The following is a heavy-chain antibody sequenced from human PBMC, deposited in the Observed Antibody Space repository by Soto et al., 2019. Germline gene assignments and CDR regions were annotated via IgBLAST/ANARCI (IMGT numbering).Heavy chain of an antibody. Sequence: QVPLVQSGAEVKKPGASVTVSCKASGYTFANYPMHWVRQAPGQRLEWMGWINTGNGNTKYSQKFQVRVTITRDTSASTAYMELSSLTSEDAAIYYCARDRGIAAGGEFDAFDIWGQGTMVTVSS. J-gene: IGHJ3*02. CDR1: GYTFANYP. D-gene: IGHD6-13*01. CDR3: ARDRGIAAGGEFDAFDI. V-gene: IGHV1-3*04. CDR2: INTGNGNT.